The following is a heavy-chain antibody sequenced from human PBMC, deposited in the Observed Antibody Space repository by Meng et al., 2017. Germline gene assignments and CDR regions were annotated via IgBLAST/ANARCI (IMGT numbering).Heavy chain of an antibody. D-gene: IGHD3-22*01. CDR3: ARITYYYDSSGPWVFDY. CDR2: ISSNGGST. V-gene: IGHV3-64*01. Sequence: GESLKISCAASGFTFSSYAMHWVRQAPGKGLEYVSAISSNGGSTYYANSVKGRFTISRDNSKNTLYLQMGSLRAEDMAVYYCARITYYYDSSGPWVFDYWGQGTLVTVSS. J-gene: IGHJ4*02. CDR1: GFTFSSYA.